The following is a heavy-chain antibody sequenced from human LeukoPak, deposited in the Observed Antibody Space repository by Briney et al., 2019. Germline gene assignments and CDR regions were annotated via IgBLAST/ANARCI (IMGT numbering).Heavy chain of an antibody. CDR3: ASYAISFYYYDVAPPFDY. V-gene: IGHV1-46*01. J-gene: IGHJ4*02. CDR2: INPSGGST. D-gene: IGHD3-22*01. Sequence: ASVKVSCKASGYTFTSYYMHWARQSPGQGLEWMGIINPSGGSTSYAQKFQGRVTMTRDTSTSTVYMELSSLRSEDTAVYYCASYAISFYYYDVAPPFDYWGQGTLVTVSS. CDR1: GYTFTSYY.